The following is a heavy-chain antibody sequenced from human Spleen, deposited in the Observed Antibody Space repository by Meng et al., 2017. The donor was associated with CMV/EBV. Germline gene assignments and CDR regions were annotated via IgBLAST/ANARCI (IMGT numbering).Heavy chain of an antibody. D-gene: IGHD4-17*01. V-gene: IGHV3-53*01. J-gene: IGHJ4*02. CDR2: LYIDGST. Sequence: ASGFPFSNAWMSWVRQAPGKGLEWVSILYIDGSTSYAASVKGRFTISRDISKNTLNLQMNNLRDEDTAIYYCARALDHDYHDYYFDHWGQGALVTVSS. CDR3: ARALDHDYHDYYFDH. CDR1: GFPFSNAW.